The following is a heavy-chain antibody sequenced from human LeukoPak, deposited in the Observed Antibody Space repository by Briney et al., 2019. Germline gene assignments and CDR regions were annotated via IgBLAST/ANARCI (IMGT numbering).Heavy chain of an antibody. J-gene: IGHJ6*03. CDR3: ARETSQKGAHYMDV. D-gene: IGHD3-16*01. CDR2: IYYSGYT. V-gene: IGHV4-38-2*02. CDR1: GGSISSGYY. Sequence: PSETLSLTCTVSGGSISSGYYWGWIRQPPGKGLEWIGSIYYSGYTTYSPSLRSRVTISVDTSKNQFSLKLSSVTAADTAVYYCARETSQKGAHYMDVWGKGTTITISS.